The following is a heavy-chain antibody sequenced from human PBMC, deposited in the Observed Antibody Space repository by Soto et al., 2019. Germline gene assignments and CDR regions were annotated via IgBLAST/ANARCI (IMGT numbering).Heavy chain of an antibody. J-gene: IGHJ4*02. Sequence: QITLKESGPTLVRPTQTLTLTCTFSGFSLSSSGVGVGWIRQPPGKALEWLALIYWDDDKRYSPSLKSRLTITKDTSKNQAVLTLTKLDTVNTATYYCARGGWTTYYSPFFDYWGQGTLVTVSS. CDR3: ARGGWTTYYSPFFDY. V-gene: IGHV2-5*02. CDR1: GFSLSSSGVG. CDR2: IYWDDDK. D-gene: IGHD3-10*01.